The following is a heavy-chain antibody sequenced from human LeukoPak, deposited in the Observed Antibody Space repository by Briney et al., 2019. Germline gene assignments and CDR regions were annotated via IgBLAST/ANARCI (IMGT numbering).Heavy chain of an antibody. J-gene: IGHJ3*02. CDR2: ISWNSGSI. V-gene: IGHV3-9*01. CDR3: VKGCYDSSGFSDAFDI. D-gene: IGHD3-22*01. CDR1: GFTFDDYA. Sequence: GRSLRLSCAASGFTFDDYAMHWVRQAPGKGLEWVSGISWNSGSIGYADSVKGRFTISRDNAKNSQYLQMNSLRADDTALYYCVKGCYDSSGFSDAFDIWGQGTMVTVSS.